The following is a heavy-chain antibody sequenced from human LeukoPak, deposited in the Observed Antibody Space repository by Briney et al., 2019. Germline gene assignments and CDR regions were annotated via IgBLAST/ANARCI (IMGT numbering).Heavy chain of an antibody. D-gene: IGHD2-8*01. J-gene: IGHJ3*02. Sequence: SETLSLTCTVSGGSISSYYWSWIRQPAGKGLEWIGRIYTSGSTNYNPSLKSRVTISVDTSKNQFSLKLSSVTAADTAVYYCAREPGIVLMVYAIRPGAFDIWGQGTMVTVSS. CDR2: IYTSGST. CDR3: AREPGIVLMVYAIRPGAFDI. V-gene: IGHV4-4*07. CDR1: GGSISSYY.